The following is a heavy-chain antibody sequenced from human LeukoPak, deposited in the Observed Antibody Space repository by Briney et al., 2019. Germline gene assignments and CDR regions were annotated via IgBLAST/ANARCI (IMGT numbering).Heavy chain of an antibody. CDR3: ARGPYCSGGTSYSQYFDY. Sequence: ASVKVSCKASGYTFTSYGISWVRQAPGQGLEWMGWISAYNGNTNYAQKLQGRVTMTTDTSTSTAYMELRSLRSDDTAVYYCARGPYCSGGTSYSQYFDYWGQGTLVTVSS. J-gene: IGHJ4*02. D-gene: IGHD2-15*01. V-gene: IGHV1-18*01. CDR1: GYTFTSYG. CDR2: ISAYNGNT.